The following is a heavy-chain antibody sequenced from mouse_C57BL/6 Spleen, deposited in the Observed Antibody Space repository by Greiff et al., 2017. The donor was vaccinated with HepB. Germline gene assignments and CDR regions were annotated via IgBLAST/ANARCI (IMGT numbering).Heavy chain of an antibody. CDR3: ARDGEDGYYIWFAY. D-gene: IGHD2-3*01. V-gene: IGHV7-1*01. CDR1: GFTFSDFY. Sequence: EVQVVESGGGLVQSGRSLRLSCATSGFTFSDFYMEWVRQAPGKGLEWIAASRNKANDYTTEYSASVKGRFIVSRDTSQSILYLQMNALRAEDTAIYYCARDGEDGYYIWFAYWGQGTLVTVSA. CDR2: SRNKANDYTT. J-gene: IGHJ3*01.